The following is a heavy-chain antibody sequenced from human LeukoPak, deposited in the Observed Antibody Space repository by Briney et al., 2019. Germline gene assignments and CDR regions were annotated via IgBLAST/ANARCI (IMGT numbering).Heavy chain of an antibody. CDR1: GGSISSYY. V-gene: IGHV4-59*01. CDR2: IYYSGST. D-gene: IGHD4-11*01. Sequence: SETLSLTCTVSGGSISSYYWSWIRRPPGKGLEWIGYIYYSGSTNYNPSLKSRVTISVDTSKNQFSLKLSSVTAADTAVYYCARGSTTTDAFDIWGQGTVVTVSS. J-gene: IGHJ3*02. CDR3: ARGSTTTDAFDI.